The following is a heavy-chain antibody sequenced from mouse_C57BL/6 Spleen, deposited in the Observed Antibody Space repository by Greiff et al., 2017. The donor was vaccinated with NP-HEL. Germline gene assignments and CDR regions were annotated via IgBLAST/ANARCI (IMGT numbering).Heavy chain of an antibody. D-gene: IGHD2-1*01. Sequence: EVQLVESGGGLVKPGGSLKLSCAASGFTFSSYAMSWVRQTPEKRLEWVATISDGGSYTYYPDNVKGRFTISRDNAKNNLYLQMSHLKSEDTAMYYVAREREGNYGWLAYWGQGTLVTVSA. CDR2: ISDGGSYT. V-gene: IGHV5-4*01. CDR1: GFTFSSYA. CDR3: AREREGNYGWLAY. J-gene: IGHJ3*01.